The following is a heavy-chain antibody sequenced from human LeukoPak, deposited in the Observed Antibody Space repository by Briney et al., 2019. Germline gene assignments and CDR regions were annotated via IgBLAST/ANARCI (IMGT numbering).Heavy chain of an antibody. V-gene: IGHV3-53*04. Sequence: GGSLRLSCAASGFTVSSNYTSWVRQAPGKGLGWVSVIYSGGSTYYADSVKGRFTISRHNSKNTLYLQMNSLRAEDTAVYYCARSRYSYGREYYYYGMDVWGQGTTVTVSS. CDR2: IYSGGST. CDR1: GFTVSSNY. D-gene: IGHD5-18*01. J-gene: IGHJ6*02. CDR3: ARSRYSYGREYYYYGMDV.